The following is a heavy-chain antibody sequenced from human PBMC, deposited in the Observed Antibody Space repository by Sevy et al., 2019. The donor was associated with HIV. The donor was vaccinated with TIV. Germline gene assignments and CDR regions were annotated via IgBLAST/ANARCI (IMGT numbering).Heavy chain of an antibody. V-gene: IGHV1-2*06. D-gene: IGHD2-2*01. Sequence: ASVKVSCKASGYTFTGYYMHWVRQAPGQGLEWMGRINPNSGGTNYAQKFQGRVTMTRDTSISTAYMELSRLRSDDTAVYYCARTLGYCSSTSCYDVFYYFDYWGQRTLVTVSS. CDR2: INPNSGGT. CDR1: GYTFTGYY. J-gene: IGHJ4*02. CDR3: ARTLGYCSSTSCYDVFYYFDY.